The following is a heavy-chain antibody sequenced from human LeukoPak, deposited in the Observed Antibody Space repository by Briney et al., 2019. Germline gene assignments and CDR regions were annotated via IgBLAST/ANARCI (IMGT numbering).Heavy chain of an antibody. CDR1: GGSISSYY. J-gene: IGHJ3*02. V-gene: IGHV4-59*08. D-gene: IGHD5-24*01. Sequence: PSETLSLTCTVSGGSISSYYWSWIRQPPGKGLEWLGYIYYSGSTNYNPSLKSRVTISVDTSKNQFSLKLSSVTAADTAVYYCARQRDGYNYDAFDIWGQGTMVTVSS. CDR3: ARQRDGYNYDAFDI. CDR2: IYYSGST.